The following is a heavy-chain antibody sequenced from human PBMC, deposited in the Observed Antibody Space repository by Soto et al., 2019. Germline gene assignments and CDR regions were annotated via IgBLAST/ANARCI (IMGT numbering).Heavy chain of an antibody. CDR3: ARDRVESGYPEYFQH. D-gene: IGHD3-22*01. J-gene: IGHJ1*01. CDR2: IYSGGST. CDR1: GFTVSSNY. Sequence: EVQLVESGGGLIQPGASLRLSCAASGFTVSSNYMSWVRQAPGKGLEWVSVIYSGGSTYYADSVKGRFTISRDNSKNTLYLQMNSLRAEDTAVYYCARDRVESGYPEYFQHWGQGTPVTVSS. V-gene: IGHV3-53*01.